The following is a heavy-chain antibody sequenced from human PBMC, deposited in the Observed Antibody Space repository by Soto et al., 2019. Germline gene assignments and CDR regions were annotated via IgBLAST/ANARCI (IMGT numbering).Heavy chain of an antibody. Sequence: QVTLKESGPVLVNPTETLTLRCTVTGLSITDSEMGVSWIRQPPGQPLEWLAHIASSGEKSYRTFLKRRLAITKDTSKGQIVLTMTNRHPPDTATYYCARRHLAVAVSPWFDPWGHGIPVTVSA. CDR3: ARRHLAVAVSPWFDP. D-gene: IGHD6-19*01. CDR2: IASSGEK. V-gene: IGHV2-26*01. J-gene: IGHJ5*02. CDR1: GLSITDSEMG.